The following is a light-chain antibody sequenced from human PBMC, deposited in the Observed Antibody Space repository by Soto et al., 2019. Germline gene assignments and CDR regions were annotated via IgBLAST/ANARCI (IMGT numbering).Light chain of an antibody. CDR1: QSVSSNY. CDR3: QQYGSSPCA. CDR2: GAS. J-gene: IGKJ1*01. V-gene: IGKV3-20*01. Sequence: IVLTQSPGTLSLSPGERATLSCRASQSVSSNYLAWYQQKPGQAPRLLIYGASSRATAIPDRFSGSGSGTDFTLTISRPEPEDFAVYYCQQYGSSPCAFGQGTKVEIK.